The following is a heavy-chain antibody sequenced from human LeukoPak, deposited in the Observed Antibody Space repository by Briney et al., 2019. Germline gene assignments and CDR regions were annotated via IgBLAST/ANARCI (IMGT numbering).Heavy chain of an antibody. D-gene: IGHD5-18*01. V-gene: IGHV4-59*01. CDR3: ARTTEGGYTYDYFYYYYMDV. CDR2: IYYSGST. CDR1: GGSISSYY. J-gene: IGHJ6*03. Sequence: SESLSLTCTASGGSISSYYWSWIRQPPGKGLEWIGYIYYSGSTNYNPSLKSRVTISVDSSKNQFSLKLSSVTAADTAVYYCARTTEGGYTYDYFYYYYMDVWGKGTTVTISS.